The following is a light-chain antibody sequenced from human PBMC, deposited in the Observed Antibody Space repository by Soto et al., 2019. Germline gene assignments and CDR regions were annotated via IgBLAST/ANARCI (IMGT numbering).Light chain of an antibody. J-gene: IGLJ2*01. V-gene: IGLV2-14*01. Sequence: QSALTQPASVSGSPGQSITISCTGTSSDVGGYNYVSWYQQHPGKAPKLMIYDVSNRPSGVSNRFAGSKSGNTASLTSSGRQAEDEAEYYGSSYTSSSTLVVFGGGTKLTVL. CDR2: DVS. CDR3: SSYTSSSTLVV. CDR1: SSDVGGYNY.